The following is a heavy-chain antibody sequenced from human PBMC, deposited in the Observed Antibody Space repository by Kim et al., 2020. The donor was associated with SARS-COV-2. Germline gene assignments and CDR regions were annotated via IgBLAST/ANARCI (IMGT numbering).Heavy chain of an antibody. V-gene: IGHV3-30*01. D-gene: IGHD2-2*01. J-gene: IGHJ4*02. Sequence: GRFTISRDNSKNKLYLQMNSLGTEDTAVYYCARAGIGCSSTSCRRSYFDYWGQGTLGIVSS. CDR3: ARAGIGCSSTSCRRSYFDY.